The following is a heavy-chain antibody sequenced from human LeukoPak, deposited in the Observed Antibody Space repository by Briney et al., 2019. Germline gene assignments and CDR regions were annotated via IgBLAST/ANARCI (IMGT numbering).Heavy chain of an antibody. J-gene: IGHJ4*02. CDR2: VIYSGST. D-gene: IGHD6-19*01. CDR1: GGSISSYY. Sequence: PSEALSLTCTVSGGSISSYYWTWIRQPPGKGLEWIGYVIYSGSTNYNPSLKSRVIISVDTSRNQFSLKLSSVTAADTAVYYCARAQYVQQWLVLMYRGQGTLVTVSS. V-gene: IGHV4-59*01. CDR3: ARAQYVQQWLVLMY.